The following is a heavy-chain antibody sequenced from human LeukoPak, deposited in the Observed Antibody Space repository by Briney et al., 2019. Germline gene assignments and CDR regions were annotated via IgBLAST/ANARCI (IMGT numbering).Heavy chain of an antibody. Sequence: SQTLSLTCAISGDSVSSKLVTWNRIRQSPSRGLDWLGRTYYRSKWSNDYSESLKGRITINPDSSKNQFSLQLNSVSPDDTAVYYCARATSGTFDYWGQGTLVTVSP. CDR3: ARATSGTFDY. D-gene: IGHD6-13*01. J-gene: IGHJ4*02. CDR1: GDSVSSKLVT. CDR2: TYYRSKWSN. V-gene: IGHV6-1*01.